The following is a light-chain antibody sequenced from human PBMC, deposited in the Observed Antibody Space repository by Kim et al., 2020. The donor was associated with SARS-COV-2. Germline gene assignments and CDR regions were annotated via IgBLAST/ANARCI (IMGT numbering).Light chain of an antibody. J-gene: IGLJ2*01. CDR2: GKN. V-gene: IGLV3-19*01. CDR3: KSRDSSVKVV. Sequence: SSELTQDPAVSVALGQTVRITCQGDSLRRYYASWYQQKPGQAPVLVIYGKNNRPSGIPDRFSGSSSGNTASLTITGAQAEEEADYYCKSRDSSVKVVFGGGTQLTVL. CDR1: SLRRYY.